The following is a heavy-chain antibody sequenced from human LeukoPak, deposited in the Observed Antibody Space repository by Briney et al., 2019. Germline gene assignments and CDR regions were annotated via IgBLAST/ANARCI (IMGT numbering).Heavy chain of an antibody. Sequence: PSETLSLTCAVYGGSFSGYYWSWTRQPPGKGLEWIGEINHSGSTNYNPSLKSRVTISVDTSKNQFSLKLSSVTAADTAVYYCARALGVIAPTSWGQGTLVTVSS. D-gene: IGHD2-21*01. CDR2: INHSGST. CDR3: ARALGVIAPTS. CDR1: GGSFSGYY. J-gene: IGHJ5*02. V-gene: IGHV4-34*01.